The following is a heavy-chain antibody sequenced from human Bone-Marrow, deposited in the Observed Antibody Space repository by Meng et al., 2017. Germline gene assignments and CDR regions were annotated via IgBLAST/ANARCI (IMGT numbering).Heavy chain of an antibody. Sequence: QVELQQWRAGLLKPSETLSLTCAVYGGSFSGYYWSWIRQPPGKGLEWIGEINHSGSTNYNPSLKSRVTISVDTSKNQFSLKLSSVTAADTAVYYCARGRVTTVTTPNWYFDLWGRGTLVTVSS. CDR3: ARGRVTTVTTPNWYFDL. V-gene: IGHV4-34*01. CDR2: INHSGST. D-gene: IGHD4-17*01. J-gene: IGHJ2*01. CDR1: GGSFSGYY.